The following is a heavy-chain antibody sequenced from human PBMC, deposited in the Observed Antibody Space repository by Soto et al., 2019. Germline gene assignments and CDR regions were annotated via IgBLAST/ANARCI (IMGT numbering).Heavy chain of an antibody. Sequence: QITLKESGPTLVKPTQTLTLTCTFSGFSRSTSGVGVGWIGQPPGKALEWLAIIYWDDDKRYSPSLKTRLTITKDNSENQVVLTMTNMDPVDTDTDYRAHRPSYCSGGNCYSGFDYGGQGTLVTVSS. CDR3: AHRPSYCSGGNCYSGFDY. D-gene: IGHD2-15*01. CDR2: IYWDDDK. CDR1: GFSRSTSGVG. J-gene: IGHJ4*02. V-gene: IGHV2-5*02.